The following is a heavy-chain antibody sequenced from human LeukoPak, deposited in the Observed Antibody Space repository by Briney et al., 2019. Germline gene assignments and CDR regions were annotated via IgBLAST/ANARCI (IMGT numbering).Heavy chain of an antibody. J-gene: IGHJ5*02. D-gene: IGHD6-19*01. Sequence: GASVKVSCKASGYTFTSYGISWVRQAPGQGLEWMGWINPNSGGTNYAQKFQGRVTMTRDTSISTAYMELSRLRSDDTAVYYCAISPLRKQWLSFLWFDPWGQGTLVTVSS. CDR2: INPNSGGT. CDR1: GYTFTSYG. CDR3: AISPLRKQWLSFLWFDP. V-gene: IGHV1-2*02.